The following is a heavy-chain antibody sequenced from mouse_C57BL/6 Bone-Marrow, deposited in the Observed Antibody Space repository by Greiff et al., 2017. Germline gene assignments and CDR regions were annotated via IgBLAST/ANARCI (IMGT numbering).Heavy chain of an antibody. CDR2: ISSGGDYI. V-gene: IGHV5-9-1*02. CDR3: TREGIIAWFAY. J-gene: IGHJ3*01. CDR1: GFTFSSYA. Sequence: EVKLVESGAGLVKPGGSLKLSCAASGFTFSSYAMSWVRQTPEKRLEWVAYISSGGDYIYYADTVKGRFTISRDNARNTLYLQMSSLKSEDTAMYYCTREGIIAWFAYWGQGTLVTVSA.